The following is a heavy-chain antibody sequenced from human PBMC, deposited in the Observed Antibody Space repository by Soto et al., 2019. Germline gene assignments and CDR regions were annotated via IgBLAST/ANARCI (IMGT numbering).Heavy chain of an antibody. CDR2: ISYDGSNK. Sequence: GGSLRLSCAASGFTFSSYGMHWVRQAPGKGLEWVAVISYDGSNKYYADSVKGRFTISRDNSKNTLYLQMNSLRAEDTAVYYCAKDMHYYDSSGYSNWGQGNLVTVSS. CDR1: GFTFSSYG. J-gene: IGHJ4*02. V-gene: IGHV3-30*18. CDR3: AKDMHYYDSSGYSN. D-gene: IGHD3-22*01.